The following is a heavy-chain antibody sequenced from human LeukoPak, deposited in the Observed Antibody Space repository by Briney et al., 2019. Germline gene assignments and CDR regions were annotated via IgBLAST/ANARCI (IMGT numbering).Heavy chain of an antibody. D-gene: IGHD5-18*01. Sequence: ASVKVSCKASGYIFTGYYMHWVRQAPGQGLEWMGWINPSGGSTSYAQKFQGRVTMTRDMSTSTVYMELSSLRSEDTAVYYCARADVDTAMVISLPGYWGQGTLVTVSS. V-gene: IGHV1-46*01. J-gene: IGHJ4*02. CDR2: INPSGGST. CDR3: ARADVDTAMVISLPGY. CDR1: GYIFTGYY.